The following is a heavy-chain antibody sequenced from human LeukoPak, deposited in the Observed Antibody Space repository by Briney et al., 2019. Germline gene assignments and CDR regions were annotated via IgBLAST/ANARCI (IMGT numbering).Heavy chain of an antibody. CDR1: GGSISSGSYY. J-gene: IGHJ5*02. Sequence: SETLSLTCTVSGGSISSGSYYWNWIRQPAGKGLEWIGRIYTSGSTNYNPSLKSRVTISVDTSKNQFSLKLSSVTAADTAVYYCARGGYCTNGVCYLGFDPWGQGTLVTVSS. V-gene: IGHV4-61*02. CDR3: ARGGYCTNGVCYLGFDP. CDR2: IYTSGST. D-gene: IGHD2-8*01.